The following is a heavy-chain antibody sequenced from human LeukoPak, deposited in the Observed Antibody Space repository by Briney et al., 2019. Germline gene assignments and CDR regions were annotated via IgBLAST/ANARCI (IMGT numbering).Heavy chain of an antibody. Sequence: GGSLRLSCAASGFTFSNFGMYWVRQAPSKGLEWVAVISYDGSNKYHADSVKGRFTISRDNSKNTLSLQMNSLRLEDTAVYYCARDKYGYNTPIDYWGQGTLVTVSS. CDR3: ARDKYGYNTPIDY. D-gene: IGHD5-24*01. CDR2: ISYDGSNK. J-gene: IGHJ4*02. V-gene: IGHV3-30-3*01. CDR1: GFTFSNFG.